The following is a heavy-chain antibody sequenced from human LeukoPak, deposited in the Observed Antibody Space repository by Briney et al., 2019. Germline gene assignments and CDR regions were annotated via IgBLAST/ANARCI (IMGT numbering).Heavy chain of an antibody. V-gene: IGHV4-38-2*02. CDR3: ARDSRYSDNSGYYYSHYYMDV. J-gene: IGHJ6*03. Sequence: SETLSLTCAVSGYSISSGYYWGWIRQPPGKGLEWIGSIYHSGSTNYNPSLMSRVTISVDTSKNQFSLNLSSVTAADTAVYYCARDSRYSDNSGYYYSHYYMDVWGKGTTVTVSS. CDR1: GYSISSGYY. D-gene: IGHD3-22*01. CDR2: IYHSGST.